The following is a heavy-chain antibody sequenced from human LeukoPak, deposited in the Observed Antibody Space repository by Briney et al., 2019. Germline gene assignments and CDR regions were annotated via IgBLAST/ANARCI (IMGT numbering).Heavy chain of an antibody. D-gene: IGHD6-19*01. V-gene: IGHV6-1*01. J-gene: IGHJ4*02. CDR1: VWSDLSNIAA. Sequence: SQTLPLTFAICVWSDLSNIAAWNCIRHSPSRALEWLGKTYYRSKWYNDYPVSVKSRITINPDTSKNQFSLQLNSVTPEDTAVYYCAREEEGVSGWYYFDYWGQGTLVTVSS. CDR3: AREEEGVSGWYYFDY. CDR2: TYYRSKWYN.